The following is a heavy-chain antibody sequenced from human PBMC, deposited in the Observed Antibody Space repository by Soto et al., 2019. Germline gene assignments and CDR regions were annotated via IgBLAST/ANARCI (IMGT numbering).Heavy chain of an antibody. D-gene: IGHD2-21*01. V-gene: IGHV6-1*01. CDR1: GVNVFYISDD. CDR3: TGISVIRGLDV. Sequence: WEALSLTCVSLGVNVFYISDDWNWIRQSPSRGLEWLGRTYYKSKWNNDYALSVKSRITINPDTSKNQFSLHLYSVTPEDTAVYYCTGISVIRGLDVWGHGTLVTVSS. CDR2: TYYKSKWNN. J-gene: IGHJ6*02.